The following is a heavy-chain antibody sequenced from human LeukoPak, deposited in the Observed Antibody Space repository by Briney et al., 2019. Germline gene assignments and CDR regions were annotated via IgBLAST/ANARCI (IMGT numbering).Heavy chain of an antibody. J-gene: IGHJ4*02. D-gene: IGHD3-22*01. Sequence: GGSLRLSRAASGVTVSSNFMSWVREAPGQGLEGLSVIYSGSSTYYADPVKGRFTISRDNSKNTLYLQMNGLRAEDTAVYYCARVSSDSSYYFDYWGQGTLVTVSS. CDR3: ARVSSDSSYYFDY. CDR1: GVTVSSNF. V-gene: IGHV3-53*01. CDR2: IYSGSST.